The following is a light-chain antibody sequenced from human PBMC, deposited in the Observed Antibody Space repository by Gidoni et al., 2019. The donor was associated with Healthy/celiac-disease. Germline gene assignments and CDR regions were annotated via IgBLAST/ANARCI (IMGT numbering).Light chain of an antibody. V-gene: IGKV1-39*01. J-gene: IGKJ1*01. CDR1: QSISSY. Sequence: DIKMTQSPSSLSASVGDRVTITSRASQSISSYLNWYQQKQGKAPKLLIYAASSLQSGVPSRFSGSGSGTDFTLTISSLQPEDFATYYCQQSYSTLLTFGQGTKVEIK. CDR2: AAS. CDR3: QQSYSTLLT.